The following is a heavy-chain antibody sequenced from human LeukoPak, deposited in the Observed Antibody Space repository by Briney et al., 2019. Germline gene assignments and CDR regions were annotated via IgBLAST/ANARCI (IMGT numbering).Heavy chain of an antibody. CDR3: AKRPVVATFDY. V-gene: IGHV4-59*01. CDR2: IHYSGIT. CDR1: GGSTSGYY. J-gene: IGHJ4*02. Sequence: SEILSPTSTVSGGSTSGYYWSCIPHRPGRGREWIGFIHYSGITNYNPSLKSRVTISLDMSKNQFSLRLTSVTTADAAVYYCAKRPVVATFDYWGQGTLVTVSS. D-gene: IGHD2-15*01.